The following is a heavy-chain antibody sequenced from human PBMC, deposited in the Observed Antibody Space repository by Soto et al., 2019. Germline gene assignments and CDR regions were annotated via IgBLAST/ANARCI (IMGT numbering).Heavy chain of an antibody. Sequence: QVQLVESGGGVVQPGKSLRLSCAASGIAFSGCGMFWVRQTPSKGLEWVAAISSDGSQKYYADSVKGRFTISRDNSKSTLYVQMNGLTNEDTAVYYCAKKIVRGHRYCDLWGRGTLVTVSS. V-gene: IGHV3-30*18. CDR3: AKKIVRGHRYCDL. D-gene: IGHD3-10*01. CDR2: ISSDGSQK. CDR1: GIAFSGCG. J-gene: IGHJ2*01.